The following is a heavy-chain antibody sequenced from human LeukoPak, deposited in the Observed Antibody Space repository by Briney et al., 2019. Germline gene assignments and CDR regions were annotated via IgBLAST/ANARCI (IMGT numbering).Heavy chain of an antibody. CDR1: GGSFSGYY. J-gene: IGHJ6*03. Sequence: ETLSLTCAVYGGSFSGYYWSWVRQAPGKGLEWVSAISGSGGSTYYADSVKGRFTISRDNSKNTLYLQMNSLRAEDTAVYYCATLWFGEERAHYYYYMDVWGKGTTVTISS. CDR2: ISGSGGST. CDR3: ATLWFGEERAHYYYYMDV. V-gene: IGHV3-23*01. D-gene: IGHD3-10*01.